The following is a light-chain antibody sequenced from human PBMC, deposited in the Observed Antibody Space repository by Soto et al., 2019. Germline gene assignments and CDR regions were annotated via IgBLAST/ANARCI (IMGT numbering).Light chain of an antibody. Sequence: EIMLSQSPGTLSLSPGERVTLSCRASQNVRTNYLAWYQQKPGQAPRLLIYDASNRATGIPARFSGSGSGTDFTLTISSLEPEDFAVYYCQQYGSSPLTFGGGTKV. CDR1: QNVRTNY. J-gene: IGKJ4*01. CDR3: QQYGSSPLT. V-gene: IGKV3-20*01. CDR2: DAS.